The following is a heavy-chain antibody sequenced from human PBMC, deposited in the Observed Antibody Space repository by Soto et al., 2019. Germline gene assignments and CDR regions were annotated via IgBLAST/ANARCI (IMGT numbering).Heavy chain of an antibody. D-gene: IGHD6-25*01. V-gene: IGHV4-31*03. J-gene: IGHJ4*02. Sequence: QVQLQESGPGLVRPSQTLSLTCTVSGGSISSGGYYWSWIRQHPGKGLDWIGYIHHSGTTYYNPSLKTRLTISIDTSKNQFSLNVSSVTAADTAVYYCAIATMNFCDRSGYYFDDWGQGTLVTVSS. CDR3: AIATMNFCDRSGYYFDD. CDR1: GGSISSGGYY. CDR2: IHHSGTT.